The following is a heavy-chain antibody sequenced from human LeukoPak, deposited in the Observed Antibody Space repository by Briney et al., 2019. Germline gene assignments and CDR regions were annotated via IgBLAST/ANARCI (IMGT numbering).Heavy chain of an antibody. D-gene: IGHD6-6*01. V-gene: IGHV1-69*05. Sequence: SVTVSCTASGGTFSSYAISWVRQAPGQGLEWMGGIIPIFGTANYAQKFQGRVTITTDESTSTAHMELSSLRSEDTAVYYCARIKDSSSSGDYWGQGTLVTVSS. CDR3: ARIKDSSSSGDY. CDR1: GGTFSSYA. J-gene: IGHJ4*02. CDR2: IIPIFGTA.